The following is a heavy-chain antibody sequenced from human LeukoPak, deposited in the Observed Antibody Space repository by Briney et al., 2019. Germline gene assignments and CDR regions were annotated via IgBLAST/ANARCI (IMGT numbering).Heavy chain of an antibody. CDR2: ISAYNGNT. J-gene: IGHJ6*02. D-gene: IGHD5-18*01. CDR3: ARGHTAMVYSYCYYGMDV. Sequence: ASVKVSCKASGYTFTSYGISWVRQAPGQGLEWMGWISAYNGNTNYARKLQGRVTMTTDTSTSTAYMELRSLRSDDTAVYYCARGHTAMVYSYCYYGMDVWGQGTTVTVSS. CDR1: GYTFTSYG. V-gene: IGHV1-18*01.